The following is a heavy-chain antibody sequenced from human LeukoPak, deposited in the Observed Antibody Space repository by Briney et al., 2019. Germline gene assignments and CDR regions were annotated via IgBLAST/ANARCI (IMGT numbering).Heavy chain of an antibody. D-gene: IGHD3-22*01. CDR2: MYYSGST. CDR1: GGSIRSYY. CDR3: ARVRALSYYDSSGDLFYFDY. Sequence: SETLSLTCIVSGGSIRSYYWSWIRQPPGKGLEWIGYMYYSGSTNYNPALKSRVTISVDTSKNQFSLRLSSVTAADTAVYYCARVRALSYYDSSGDLFYFDYWGQGTLVTVSS. V-gene: IGHV4-59*01. J-gene: IGHJ4*02.